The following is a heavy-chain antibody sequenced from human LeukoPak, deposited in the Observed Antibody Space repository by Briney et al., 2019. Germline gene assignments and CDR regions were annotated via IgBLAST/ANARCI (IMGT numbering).Heavy chain of an antibody. V-gene: IGHV4-34*01. CDR3: ARAARPLWFGELPPGRYTWFDP. D-gene: IGHD3-10*01. J-gene: IGHJ5*02. CDR1: GGSFSGYY. Sequence: PSETLSLTCAVYGGSFSGYYWSWIRQPPGKGLEWIGEINHSGSTNYNPSLKSRVTISVDTSKNQFSLKLSSVTAADTAVYYCARAARPLWFGELPPGRYTWFDPWGQGTLVTVSS. CDR2: INHSGST.